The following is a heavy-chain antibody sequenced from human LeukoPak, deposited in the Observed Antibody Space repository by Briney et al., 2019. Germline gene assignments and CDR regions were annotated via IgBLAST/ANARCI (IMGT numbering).Heavy chain of an antibody. Sequence: SETLSLTCTVSGGSISGYYWGWIRQPPGKGLEWIAYIYYTGNTNYNPSLKSRVTILLDTSKNQFSLKLSSVTAADTAMYYCVRLSVVSPHRYFDLWGRGTLVTVSS. CDR2: IYYTGNT. CDR3: VRLSVVSPHRYFDL. CDR1: GGSISGYY. V-gene: IGHV4-59*08. J-gene: IGHJ2*01. D-gene: IGHD4-23*01.